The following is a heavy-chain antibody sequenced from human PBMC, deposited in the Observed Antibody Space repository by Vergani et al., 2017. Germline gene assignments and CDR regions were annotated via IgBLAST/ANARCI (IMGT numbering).Heavy chain of an antibody. Sequence: QVQLQQWGAGLLKPSETLSLTCAVYGGSFSGYYWSWIRQPPGKGLEWIGEINHSGRTNYNPSLKSRVTISVDTSKNPFALKLSSVPAADTAVYYCAGGKGATMGYYYYGMDVWGQGTTVTVSS. J-gene: IGHJ6*02. V-gene: IGHV4-34*01. CDR2: INHSGRT. CDR1: GGSFSGYY. CDR3: AGGKGATMGYYYYGMDV. D-gene: IGHD1-26*01.